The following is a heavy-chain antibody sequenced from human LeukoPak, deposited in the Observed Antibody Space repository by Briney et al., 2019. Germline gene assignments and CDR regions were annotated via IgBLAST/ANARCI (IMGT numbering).Heavy chain of an antibody. J-gene: IGHJ4*02. CDR1: GYTFSGHY. Sequence: RASVKVSCKASGYTFSGHYLHWVRQAPGQGFEWMGGIIPIFGTANYAQKFQGRVTITADESTSTAYMELSSLRSEDTAVYYCARTMVYASASDYWGQGTLVTVSS. CDR3: ARTMVYASASDY. V-gene: IGHV1-69*13. D-gene: IGHD2-8*01. CDR2: IIPIFGTA.